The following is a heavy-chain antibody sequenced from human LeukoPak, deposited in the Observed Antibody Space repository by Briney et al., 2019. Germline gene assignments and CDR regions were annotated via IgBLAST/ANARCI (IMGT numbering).Heavy chain of an antibody. D-gene: IGHD5-18*01. V-gene: IGHV4-4*02. CDR1: GDSISSSNW. CDR2: IYHSGST. J-gene: IGHJ3*02. Sequence: SGTLSLTCAVSGDSISSSNWWSWVRQPPGKGLEWIGEIYHSGSTNYNPSLKSRVTISVDKSKNQFSLKLSSVTAADAAVYYCARVEGDTAMPHGAFDIWGQGTMVTVSS. CDR3: ARVEGDTAMPHGAFDI.